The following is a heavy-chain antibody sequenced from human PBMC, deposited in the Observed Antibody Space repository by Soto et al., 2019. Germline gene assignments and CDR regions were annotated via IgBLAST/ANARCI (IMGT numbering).Heavy chain of an antibody. CDR1: GFTFSNYA. J-gene: IGHJ6*02. V-gene: IGHV3-30-3*01. CDR2: ISYDGNNK. Sequence: QVQLVESGGGVVQPGRSLRLSCAASGFTFSNYAMYWVRQAPGKGLEWVAVISYDGNNKYYADSVKGRFTISRDNSKNPLNRKLNSRGPGNTAVYYGARAGCDGVTCYTRVGLRYGMDVWAQGPPFTVSS. CDR3: ARAGCDGVTCYTRVGLRYGMDV. D-gene: IGHD2-15*01.